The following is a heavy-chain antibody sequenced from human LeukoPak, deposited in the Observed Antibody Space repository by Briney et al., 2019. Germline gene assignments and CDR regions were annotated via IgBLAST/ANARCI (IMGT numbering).Heavy chain of an antibody. CDR2: INPNSGGT. CDR1: GYTFTGYY. J-gene: IGHJ6*03. D-gene: IGHD4-11*01. CDR3: ARGSTVTAIYYYYYYMDV. V-gene: IGHV1-2*02. Sequence: ASVKVSCKASGYTFTGYYMHWVRQAPGQGLEWMGWINPNSGGTNYAQKFQGRVTMTRDTSISTAYMELSRLRSDDTAVYYCARGSTVTAIYYYYYYMDVWGKGTTVTVSS.